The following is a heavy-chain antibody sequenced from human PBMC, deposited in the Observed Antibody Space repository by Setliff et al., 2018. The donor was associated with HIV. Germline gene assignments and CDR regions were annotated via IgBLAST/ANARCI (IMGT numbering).Heavy chain of an antibody. V-gene: IGHV1-45*02. CDR1: GYTFTYRY. CDR3: ATCLAPNQPPSNYDSSGSDAFDI. CDR2: ITPFNGNT. D-gene: IGHD3-22*01. J-gene: IGHJ3*02. Sequence: GASVKVSCKASGYTFTYRYLHWVRQAPGQALEWMGWITPFNGNTSYAQKFQDRVTITRDRSMSTAYMELSSLRSEDTAMYYCATCLAPNQPPSNYDSSGSDAFDIWGQGTMVTVSS.